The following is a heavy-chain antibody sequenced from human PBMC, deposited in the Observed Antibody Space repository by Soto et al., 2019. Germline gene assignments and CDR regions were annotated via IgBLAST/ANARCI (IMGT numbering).Heavy chain of an antibody. J-gene: IGHJ4*02. D-gene: IGHD3-16*01. Sequence: SQTLSLTCAVSGDSISSGGYSWSWILQPPGKGLEWIGYIYHSGSTYYNPSLKSRVTISVDRSKNQFSLKLSSVTAADTAGYYCASGPPFHWGQENLVTVAS. V-gene: IGHV4-30-2*01. CDR2: IYHSGST. CDR1: GDSISSGGYS. CDR3: ASGPPFH.